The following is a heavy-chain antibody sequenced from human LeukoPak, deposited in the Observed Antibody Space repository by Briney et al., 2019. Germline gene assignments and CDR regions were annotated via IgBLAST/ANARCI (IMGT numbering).Heavy chain of an antibody. V-gene: IGHV3-23*01. CDR3: AKDRRVRGYYFLGRGGYFDY. CDR1: GFMFGTYA. J-gene: IGHJ4*02. CDR2: ITATATTS. Sequence: TGGSLRLSCAASGFMFGTYAMSWVRQAPGKGLEWVAAITATATTSYFADSVKGRFTIPRDNSRNTLYLQMSSLRADDTAIYYCAKDRRVRGYYFLGRGGYFDYWGQGSLVTVSS. D-gene: IGHD3-3*01.